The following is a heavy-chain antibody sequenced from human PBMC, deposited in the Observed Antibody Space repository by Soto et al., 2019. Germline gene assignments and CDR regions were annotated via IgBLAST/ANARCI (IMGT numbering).Heavy chain of an antibody. CDR3: AWVGDSGYYLGPFDY. V-gene: IGHV3-74*03. J-gene: IGHJ4*02. CDR2: IDSDGTTT. CDR1: GFTFRRYW. Sequence: EVQVVESGGGLVQPGGSLRLSCVASGFTFRRYWMHWVRQAPGKGLVWVSRIDSDGTTTQYEDSVRGRFTISRDNAKNTLFLQMNSLRAEDTAVYYCAWVGDSGYYLGPFDYWGQGTLVTVSS. D-gene: IGHD3-22*01.